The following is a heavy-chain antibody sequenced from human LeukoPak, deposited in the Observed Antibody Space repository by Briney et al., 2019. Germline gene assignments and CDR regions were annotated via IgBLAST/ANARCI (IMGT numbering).Heavy chain of an antibody. CDR1: GGSISSYY. CDR3: ARGQVDYDFWSGSNHYYMDV. J-gene: IGHJ6*03. Sequence: SETLSLTCTVSGGSISSYYWSWIRQPPGKGLEWIGYIYYSGSTNYNPSLKSRVTISVDTSKNQFSLKLSSVTAADTAVYYCARGQVDYDFWSGSNHYYMDVWGKGTTVTVSS. D-gene: IGHD3-3*01. CDR2: IYYSGST. V-gene: IGHV4-59*12.